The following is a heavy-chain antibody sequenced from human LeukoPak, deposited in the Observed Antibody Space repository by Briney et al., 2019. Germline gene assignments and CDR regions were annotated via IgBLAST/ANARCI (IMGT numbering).Heavy chain of an antibody. D-gene: IGHD2-2*01. J-gene: IGHJ4*02. Sequence: XWVRQAXGQGLEWMGRIIPILGIANYAQKFQGRVTITADKSTSTAYMELSSLRSEDTAVYYCARILLYCSSTSCPFDYWGQGTLVTVSS. CDR3: ARILLYCSSTSCPFDY. CDR2: IIPILGIA. V-gene: IGHV1-69*02.